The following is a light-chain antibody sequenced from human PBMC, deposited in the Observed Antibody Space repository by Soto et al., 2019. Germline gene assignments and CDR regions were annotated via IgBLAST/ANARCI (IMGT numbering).Light chain of an antibody. J-gene: IGKJ3*01. CDR3: IKALDTPFT. V-gene: IGKV2-28*01. CDR1: QNLLHTNGYNY. Sequence: DIVVTQSPLSLPVTPGEPASISCRSSQNLLHTNGYNYLDWYVQKPGQSPQLLIYLGSNRASGVPDRFSGSGSGTDFTLKISRVEAEDVGVYSCIKALDTPFTFGPGTKGEIK. CDR2: LGS.